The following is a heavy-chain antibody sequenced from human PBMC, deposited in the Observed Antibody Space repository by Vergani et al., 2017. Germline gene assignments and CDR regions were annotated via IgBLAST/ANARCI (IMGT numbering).Heavy chain of an antibody. V-gene: IGHV1-2*02. Sequence: QVQLVQSGAEVKKPGASVKVSCKASGYTFTGYYMHWVRQAPGQGLEWMGWINPNSGGTNYAQKFQGRVTMTRDTSISTAYMELSRLRSDDTAVYYCARVTFGVVPAGPNNWFDPWGQGTLVTVSS. CDR3: ARVTFGVVPAGPNNWFDP. CDR1: GYTFTGYY. CDR2: INPNSGGT. D-gene: IGHD2-2*01. J-gene: IGHJ5*02.